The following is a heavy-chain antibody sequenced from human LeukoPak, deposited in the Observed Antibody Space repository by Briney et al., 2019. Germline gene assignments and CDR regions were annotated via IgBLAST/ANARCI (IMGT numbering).Heavy chain of an antibody. Sequence: PGGSLRLSCAASGFTFSSYTMNWVRQAPGKGLEWVSSISSSGTYIYYADSVKGRFTISRDNAKNSLYLQMNSLRAEDTAVYYCVRIPNSANFPNWFDPWGQGTLVTVSS. D-gene: IGHD2/OR15-2a*01. V-gene: IGHV3-21*01. CDR2: ISSSGTYI. CDR1: GFTFSSYT. J-gene: IGHJ5*02. CDR3: VRIPNSANFPNWFDP.